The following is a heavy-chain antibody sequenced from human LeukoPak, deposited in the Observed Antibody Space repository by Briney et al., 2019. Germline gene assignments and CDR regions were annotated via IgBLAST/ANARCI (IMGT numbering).Heavy chain of an antibody. V-gene: IGHV3-9*01. CDR2: ISWNSGSI. D-gene: IGHD3-9*01. Sequence: GGSLRLSCAASGFTFDDYAMHWVRQAPGKGLEWVSGISWNSGSIGYADSVKGRFTISRDNSKNTLYLQMNSLRAEDTAVYYCAREGRFFDRWSFDIWGQGTMVTVSS. CDR3: AREGRFFDRWSFDI. CDR1: GFTFDDYA. J-gene: IGHJ3*02.